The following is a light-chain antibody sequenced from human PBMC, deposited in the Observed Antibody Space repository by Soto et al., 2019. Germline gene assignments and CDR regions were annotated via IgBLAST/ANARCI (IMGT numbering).Light chain of an antibody. V-gene: IGKV3-11*01. J-gene: IGKJ1*01. CDR3: QQRSNWPRT. CDR2: DAS. CDR1: QSVSTY. Sequence: EIVLTQSPATLSLSPGERATLSCRASQSVSTYLAWYQQKPGQAPRLLIYDASNRATGIPARFSGSGSGTAFTLTISSLEPEDFAVYYCQQRSNWPRTFGQGTKVELK.